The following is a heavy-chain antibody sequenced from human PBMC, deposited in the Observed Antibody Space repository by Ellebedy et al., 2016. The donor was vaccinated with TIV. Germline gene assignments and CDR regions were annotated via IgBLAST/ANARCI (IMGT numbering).Heavy chain of an antibody. J-gene: IGHJ3*02. CDR1: GASISSFY. Sequence: MPSETLSLTCTVSGASISSFYWSWIRQPPGKGLEWIGYIDNTGRIKYNPSLKSRVTISVDTPKNQVSLNLSSVTAADTAVYYCARGVAVAGAFDIWGQGTMVTVSS. D-gene: IGHD6-19*01. CDR3: ARGVAVAGAFDI. V-gene: IGHV4-4*08. CDR2: IDNTGRI.